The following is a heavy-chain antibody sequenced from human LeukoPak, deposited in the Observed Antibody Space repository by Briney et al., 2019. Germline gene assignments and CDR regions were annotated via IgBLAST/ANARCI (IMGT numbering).Heavy chain of an antibody. J-gene: IGHJ4*02. D-gene: IGHD4-17*01. CDR1: GFTFSDYY. V-gene: IGHV3-11*03. CDR2: ISSSSSYT. CDR3: ASSSYGDYGDY. Sequence: GGSLRLSCAASGFTFSDYYMSWIRQAPGKGLEWVSYISSSSSYTNYADSVKGRFTISRDNAKNSLYLQMTSLRAEDTAVYYCASSSYGDYGDYWGQGTLVTVSS.